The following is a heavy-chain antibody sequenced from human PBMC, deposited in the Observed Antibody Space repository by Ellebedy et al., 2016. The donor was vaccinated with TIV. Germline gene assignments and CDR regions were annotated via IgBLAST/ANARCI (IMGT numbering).Heavy chain of an antibody. J-gene: IGHJ4*02. Sequence: ASVKVSXXVSGYTLTELSMHWVRQAPGKGLEWMGGFDPEDGETIYAQKFQGRVTMTEDTSTDTAYMELSSLRSEDTAVYYCASGVAPYRGGYNLLFDYWGQGTLVTVSS. D-gene: IGHD5-24*01. V-gene: IGHV1-24*01. CDR2: FDPEDGET. CDR3: ASGVAPYRGGYNLLFDY. CDR1: GYTLTELS.